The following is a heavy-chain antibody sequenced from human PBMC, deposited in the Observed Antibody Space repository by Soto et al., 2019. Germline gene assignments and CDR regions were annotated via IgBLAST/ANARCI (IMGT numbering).Heavy chain of an antibody. Sequence: SETLSLTCTVSGGSISSGDYYWSWIRQPPGKGLEWIGYIYYSGSTYYNPSLKSRVTISVDTSKNQFSLKLSSVTAADTADYYCASDEYSISSDYYYGMDVWGQGTTVTVSS. CDR2: IYYSGST. D-gene: IGHD6-6*01. CDR1: GGSISSGDYY. CDR3: ASDEYSISSDYYYGMDV. J-gene: IGHJ6*02. V-gene: IGHV4-30-4*01.